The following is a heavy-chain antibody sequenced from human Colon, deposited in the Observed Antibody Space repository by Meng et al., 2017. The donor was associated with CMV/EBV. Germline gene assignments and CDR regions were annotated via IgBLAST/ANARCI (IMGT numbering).Heavy chain of an antibody. J-gene: IGHJ6*02. CDR3: ARTRGSRVYDALDV. Sequence: GESLKISCAVSGFIFDDYAVHWVRQVPGKGLESVAVISWDGSSIYYEESVKGRFTMSRDNKKNSLTLEMKSLTVEDTASYHCARTRGSRVYDALDVWGQGTTVTVSS. D-gene: IGHD6-6*01. CDR1: GFIFDDYA. CDR2: ISWDGSSI. V-gene: IGHV3-43D*03.